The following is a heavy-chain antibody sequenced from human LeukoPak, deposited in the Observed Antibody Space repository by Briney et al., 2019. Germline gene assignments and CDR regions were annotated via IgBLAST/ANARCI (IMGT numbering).Heavy chain of an antibody. CDR2: ISSSTSYI. CDR1: GFTFSNYN. CDR3: ARRYCSGGNCYHIDY. J-gene: IGHJ4*02. Sequence: PGGSLRLSCAASGFTFSNYNMNWVRQTPGKGLEWVSSISSSTSYIYYADSVKGRFTISRDNAKNSLYLQMNSLRAEDTAVYYCARRYCSGGNCYHIDYWGQGTLVTVSS. D-gene: IGHD2-15*01. V-gene: IGHV3-21*01.